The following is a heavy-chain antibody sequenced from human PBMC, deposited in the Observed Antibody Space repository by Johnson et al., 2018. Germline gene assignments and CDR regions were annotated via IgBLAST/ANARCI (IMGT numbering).Heavy chain of an antibody. CDR1: GFSFSRSW. J-gene: IGHJ1*01. Sequence: EVQLLESGGGLVQXGGSLRLSCAASGFSFSRSWMSWVRQAPGKGLEWVANIKQDGSEKYYVDSVKGRFTISRDNAKNSVYLQMNSLRAEDTAGYYCAGGYYDSSGYFSEYFQHWGQGTLVTVSS. D-gene: IGHD3-22*01. CDR2: IKQDGSEK. CDR3: AGGYYDSSGYFSEYFQH. V-gene: IGHV3-7*01.